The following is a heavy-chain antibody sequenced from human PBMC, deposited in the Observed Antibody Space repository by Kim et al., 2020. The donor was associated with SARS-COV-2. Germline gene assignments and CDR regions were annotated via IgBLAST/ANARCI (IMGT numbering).Heavy chain of an antibody. CDR2: IIPIFGTA. D-gene: IGHD3-22*01. Sequence: SVKVSCKASGGTFSSYAISWVRQAPGQGLEWMGGIIPIFGTANYAQKFQGRVTITADESTSTAYMELSSLRSEDTAVYYCAGITMIVVVKPQGAFDIWGQGTMVTVSS. J-gene: IGHJ3*02. V-gene: IGHV1-69*13. CDR1: GGTFSSYA. CDR3: AGITMIVVVKPQGAFDI.